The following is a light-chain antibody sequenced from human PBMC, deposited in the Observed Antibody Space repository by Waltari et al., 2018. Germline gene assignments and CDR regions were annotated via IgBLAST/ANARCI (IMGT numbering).Light chain of an antibody. V-gene: IGLV1-44*01. CDR3: ATWDDSLNGRVV. Sequence: QSVLTQPPSASGTPGQRVTISCSGSSSNIGSNTVNWYQQLPGTAPKLLIYSTNQRPSGVPDRFSGSKSVTSASLAISGLQSEDAADYYCATWDDSLNGRVVFGGGTKLTVL. CDR1: SSNIGSNT. J-gene: IGLJ2*01. CDR2: STN.